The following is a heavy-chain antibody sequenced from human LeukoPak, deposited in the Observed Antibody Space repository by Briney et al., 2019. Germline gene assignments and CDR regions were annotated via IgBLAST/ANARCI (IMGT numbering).Heavy chain of an antibody. D-gene: IGHD2-15*01. V-gene: IGHV3-7*01. J-gene: IGHJ4*02. Sequence: GGSLRLSCAVSGFTFSSYWMTWVRQAPGKGLEWAANIKQDGSEKYYVDSMKGRFTISRDNAENSLYLQMNSLRAEDTAVYYCARGRYCSGGSCQRLDYWGQGTLVTVSS. CDR2: IKQDGSEK. CDR1: GFTFSSYW. CDR3: ARGRYCSGGSCQRLDY.